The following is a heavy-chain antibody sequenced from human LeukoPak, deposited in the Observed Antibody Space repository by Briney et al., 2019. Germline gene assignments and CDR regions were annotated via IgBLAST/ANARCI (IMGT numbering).Heavy chain of an antibody. CDR2: INGDGSIK. CDR3: ARYSYKHDC. D-gene: IGHD2-15*01. Sequence: GGSLRLSCAGSGFSFSTYWMNWVRQAPGKGLVWVSRINGDGSIKNYADSVKGRFTISRDNAKNSLYLQMNNVRAEDTAVYYCARYSYKHDCWGQGTLVTVSS. V-gene: IGHV3-74*01. J-gene: IGHJ4*02. CDR1: GFSFSTYW.